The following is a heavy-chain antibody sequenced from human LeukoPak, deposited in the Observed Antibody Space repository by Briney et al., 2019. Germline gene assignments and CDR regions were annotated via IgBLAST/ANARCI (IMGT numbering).Heavy chain of an antibody. D-gene: IGHD3-22*01. CDR3: ARAPYYYDSSGPWGMDV. CDR2: IYYSGST. Sequence: SETLSLTCTVSGGSISSGGYYLSWIRQHPGKGLEWIGYIYYSGSTYYNPSLKSRVTISVDTPKNQFSLKLSSVTAADTAVYYCARAPYYYDSSGPWGMDVWGQGTTVTVSS. V-gene: IGHV4-31*03. CDR1: GGSISSGGYY. J-gene: IGHJ6*02.